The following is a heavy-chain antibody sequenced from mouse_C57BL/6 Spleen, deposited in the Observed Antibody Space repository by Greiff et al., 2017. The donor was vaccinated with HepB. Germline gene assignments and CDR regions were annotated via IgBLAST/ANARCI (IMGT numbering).Heavy chain of an antibody. V-gene: IGHV5-4*01. Sequence: EVHLVESGGGLVKPGGSLKLSCAASGFTISSYAMSWVRQTPEKRLEWVATISDGGSYTYYPDNVKGRFTISRDNAKNNLYLQMSHLKSEDTAMYYCAREDDGYYDFAYWGQGTLVTVSA. D-gene: IGHD2-3*01. CDR2: ISDGGSYT. CDR1: GFTISSYA. J-gene: IGHJ3*01. CDR3: AREDDGYYDFAY.